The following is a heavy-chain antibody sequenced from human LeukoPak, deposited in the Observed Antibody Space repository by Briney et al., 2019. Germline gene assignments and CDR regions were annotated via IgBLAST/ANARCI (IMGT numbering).Heavy chain of an antibody. V-gene: IGHV1-18*01. CDR1: GYTFTSYG. J-gene: IGHJ4*02. CDR3: ARSAGGYYGSGDFDY. D-gene: IGHD3-10*01. CDR2: ISAYNGNT. Sequence: ASVKVSCKASGYTFTSYGISWVRQAPGQGLEWMGWISAYNGNTNYAQKLQGRVTMTRDMSTSTVYMELSSLRSEDTAVYYCARSAGGYYGSGDFDYWGQGTLVTVSS.